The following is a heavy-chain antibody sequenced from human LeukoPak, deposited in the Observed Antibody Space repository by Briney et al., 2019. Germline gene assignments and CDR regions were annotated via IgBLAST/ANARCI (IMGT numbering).Heavy chain of an antibody. V-gene: IGHV3-23*01. CDR2: ICDTT. J-gene: IGHJ4*02. CDR1: GFTFSIYA. CDR3: SKTYHFGSGSNYMSFDC. Sequence: GGTLRLSCAAPGFTFSIYALRWVRKAPGKGLDWVSSICDTTYHADSVKGQFTISRNSAKTTVSLQMNSLRVEATAVFYCSKTYHFGSGSNYMSFDCWGQGALVTVSS. D-gene: IGHD3-10*01.